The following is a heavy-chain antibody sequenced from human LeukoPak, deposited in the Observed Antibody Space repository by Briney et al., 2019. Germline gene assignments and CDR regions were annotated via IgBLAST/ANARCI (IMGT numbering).Heavy chain of an antibody. CDR2: ISSSSGYK. J-gene: IGHJ1*01. D-gene: IGHD3/OR15-3a*01. Sequence: PGGSLRLSCAASGFIFGDYYMSWIRQTPEKGLEWLSYISSSSGYKNYADSLKGRFTISRDNAKNSVYLQTNSLSAEDTAVYYCARQGLYDSSDFWTFQHWGQGTLVTVSS. CDR1: GFIFGDYY. CDR3: ARQGLYDSSDFWTFQH. V-gene: IGHV3-11*06.